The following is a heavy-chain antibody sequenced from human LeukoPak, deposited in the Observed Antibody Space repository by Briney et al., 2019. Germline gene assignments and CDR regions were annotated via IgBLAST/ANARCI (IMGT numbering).Heavy chain of an antibody. CDR3: ARVQISGRYYYYYYMDV. J-gene: IGHJ6*03. CDR1: GGSISDYY. CDR2: IYYSGST. V-gene: IGHV4-59*01. D-gene: IGHD1-1*01. Sequence: SETLSLTCTISGGSISDYYWSWLRQPPGKGLEWIGYIYYSGSTNYNPSLKSRVTISVDTSKNQFSLKLSSVTAADTAVYYCARVQISGRYYYYYYMDVWGKGTTVTISS.